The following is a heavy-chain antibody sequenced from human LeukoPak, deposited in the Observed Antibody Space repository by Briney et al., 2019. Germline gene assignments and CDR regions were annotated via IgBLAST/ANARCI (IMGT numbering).Heavy chain of an antibody. CDR1: GFTFSSYE. Sequence: GGSLRLSCAASGFTFSSYEMKWVRQAPGKGLEGVSYVSRSGSTIYYAESVKGRFTITRDNAKNSLYMQMNSLRAENTAVYYCARDASAGYCSGGSCYSGVPFDIWGQGTMVTVSS. J-gene: IGHJ3*02. CDR3: ARDASAGYCSGGSCYSGVPFDI. CDR2: VSRSGSTI. D-gene: IGHD2-15*01. V-gene: IGHV3-48*03.